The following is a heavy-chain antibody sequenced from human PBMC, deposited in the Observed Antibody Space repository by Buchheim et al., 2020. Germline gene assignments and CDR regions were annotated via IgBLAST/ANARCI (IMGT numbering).Heavy chain of an antibody. D-gene: IGHD4-17*01. V-gene: IGHV4-30-2*01. Sequence: QVQLQQWGAGLLKPSETLSLTCAVSGGSISSGGYSWSWIRQPPGKGLEWIGYIYHSGSTYYNPSLKSRVTISVDRSKNQFSLKLSSVTAADTAVYYCARSYGAKSYYFDYWGQGTL. CDR3: ARSYGAKSYYFDY. CDR2: IYHSGST. J-gene: IGHJ4*02. CDR1: GGSISSGGYS.